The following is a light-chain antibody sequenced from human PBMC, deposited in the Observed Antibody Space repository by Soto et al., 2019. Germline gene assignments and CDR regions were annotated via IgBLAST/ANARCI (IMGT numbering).Light chain of an antibody. CDR2: AAS. CDR1: QGISSY. J-gene: IGKJ4*01. Sequence: DIQLTQSPSFLSASVGDRVTITCRASQGISSYLAWYQQKPGKAPKFLIYAASTLQSGVPSRFSGSGSGTEFTLTISSLQPEDFATYYCQQLNSYPLAFGAGTKVDI. CDR3: QQLNSYPLA. V-gene: IGKV1-9*01.